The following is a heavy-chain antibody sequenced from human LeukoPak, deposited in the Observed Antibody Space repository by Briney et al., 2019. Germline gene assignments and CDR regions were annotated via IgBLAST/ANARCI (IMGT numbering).Heavy chain of an antibody. V-gene: IGHV3-33*01. J-gene: IGHJ4*02. CDR3: AREGYDDSSGYNTGIYFDY. CDR2: IWYDGSNK. CDR1: GFTFSSYG. Sequence: GGSLRLSCAASGFTFSSYGMHWVRQAPGKGLEWVAVIWYDGSNKYYADSVKGRFTISRDNSKNTLYLQMNSLRAEDTAVYYCAREGYDDSSGYNTGIYFDYWGQGTLVTVSS. D-gene: IGHD3-22*01.